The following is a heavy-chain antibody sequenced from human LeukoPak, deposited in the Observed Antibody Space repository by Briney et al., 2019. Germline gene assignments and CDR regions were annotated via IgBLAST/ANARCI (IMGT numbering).Heavy chain of an antibody. CDR1: GFTFSSYA. D-gene: IGHD6-19*01. V-gene: IGHV3-30-3*01. J-gene: IGHJ4*02. CDR2: ISYDGSNK. CDR3: AREVWQWLVLDY. Sequence: GGSLRLSCAASGFTFSSYAMHWVRQAPGKGLEWVAVISYDGSNKYYADSVKGRFTISRDNSKNTLYLQMNSLRAEDTAVYYCAREVWQWLVLDYWGQGTLVTVSS.